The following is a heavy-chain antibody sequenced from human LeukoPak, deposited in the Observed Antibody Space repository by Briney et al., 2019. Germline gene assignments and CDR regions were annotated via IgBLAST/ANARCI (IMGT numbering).Heavy chain of an antibody. V-gene: IGHV4-59*01. Sequence: PSETLSLTCTVSGGSISSYYWSWIRQPPGKGLEWIGYIYYSGSTNYNPSLKSRVTISVDTSKNQFSLKLSSVTAADTAVYYCARDYGGNSWFDPWGQGTLVTVSS. CDR3: ARDYGGNSWFDP. J-gene: IGHJ5*02. CDR1: GGSISSYY. D-gene: IGHD4-23*01. CDR2: IYYSGST.